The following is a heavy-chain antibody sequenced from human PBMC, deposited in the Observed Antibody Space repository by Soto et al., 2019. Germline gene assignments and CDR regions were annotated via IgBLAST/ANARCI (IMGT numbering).Heavy chain of an antibody. CDR3: AKDMNPVNLLYCYYCGMDV. CDR2: ISWDGGST. Sequence: EVQLVESGGVVVQPGGSLRLSCAASGFTFDDYTMHWVRQAPGKGLEWVSLISWDGGSTYYADSVKGRFTISRDNSKNSLYLQMNSLRTEDTALYYCAKDMNPVNLLYCYYCGMDVWGQGTTVTVSS. CDR1: GFTFDDYT. J-gene: IGHJ6*02. V-gene: IGHV3-43*01. D-gene: IGHD2-15*01.